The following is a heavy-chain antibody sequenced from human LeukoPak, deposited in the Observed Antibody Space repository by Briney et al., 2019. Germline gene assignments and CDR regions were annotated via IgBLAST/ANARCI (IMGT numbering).Heavy chain of an antibody. Sequence: SETLSLTCTVSGGSIYTYSWSWIRQPPGKGLEWIGYTYYSGNTNYNPSLKSRVTISVDTSKNKFSLRLTSVTAGDTAVYFCARRGHGDYADYWGQGTLVTVSS. D-gene: IGHD4-17*01. J-gene: IGHJ4*02. CDR2: TYYSGNT. CDR1: GGSIYTYS. CDR3: ARRGHGDYADY. V-gene: IGHV4-59*01.